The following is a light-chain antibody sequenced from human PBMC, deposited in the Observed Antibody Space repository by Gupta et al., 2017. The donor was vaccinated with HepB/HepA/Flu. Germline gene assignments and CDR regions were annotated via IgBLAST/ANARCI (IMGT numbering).Light chain of an antibody. J-gene: IGKJ1*01. Sequence: DIQLPQSSSFLSASVGDRVTITFRASQGISSYLSWYQQKPGKAPKLLIYAASTLQSGVPSRFSGSGSGTEFTLTISSLQAEDFATYYCQQHNSYPRTFGQGTKVEIK. CDR3: QQHNSYPRT. V-gene: IGKV1-9*01. CDR1: QGISSY. CDR2: AAS.